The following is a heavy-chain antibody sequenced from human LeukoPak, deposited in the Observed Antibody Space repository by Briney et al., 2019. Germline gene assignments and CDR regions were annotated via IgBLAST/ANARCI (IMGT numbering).Heavy chain of an antibody. J-gene: IGHJ4*02. V-gene: IGHV1-46*01. D-gene: IGHD6-19*01. CDR3: ARDPIPRSSGWYLPFDY. CDR2: INPSGGST. CDR1: GGTFSSYA. Sequence: GASVKVSCKASGGTFSSYAISWVRQAPGQGLEWMGIINPSGGSTSYAQKFQGRVTMTRDTSTSTVYMELSSLRSEDTAVYYCARDPIPRSSGWYLPFDYWGQGTLVTVSS.